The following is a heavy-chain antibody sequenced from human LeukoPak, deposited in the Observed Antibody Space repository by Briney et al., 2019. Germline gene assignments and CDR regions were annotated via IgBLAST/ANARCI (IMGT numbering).Heavy chain of an antibody. Sequence: GASLRLSCAASGFTFSSYAMSWVRQAPGKGLEWVSAISGSGGSTYYADSVKGRFTISRDSSKNTLYLQMNSLRAEDTAVYYCAKDLGYCSSTSCSYGMEVWGQGTTVTVSS. D-gene: IGHD2-2*03. J-gene: IGHJ6*02. CDR1: GFTFSSYA. V-gene: IGHV3-23*01. CDR3: AKDLGYCSSTSCSYGMEV. CDR2: ISGSGGST.